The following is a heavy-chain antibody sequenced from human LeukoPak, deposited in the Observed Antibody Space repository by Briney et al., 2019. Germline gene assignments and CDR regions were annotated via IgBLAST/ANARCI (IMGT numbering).Heavy chain of an antibody. CDR1: GGSFSGYY. Sequence: PSETLSLTCAVYGGSFSGYYWSWIRQPPGKGLEGIGEINHSGSTNYNPSLKSRVTISVDTSKNQFSLKLSSVTAADTAVYYCARERWLQPYFDYWGQGTLVTVSS. CDR3: ARERWLQPYFDY. J-gene: IGHJ4*02. D-gene: IGHD5-24*01. CDR2: INHSGST. V-gene: IGHV4-34*01.